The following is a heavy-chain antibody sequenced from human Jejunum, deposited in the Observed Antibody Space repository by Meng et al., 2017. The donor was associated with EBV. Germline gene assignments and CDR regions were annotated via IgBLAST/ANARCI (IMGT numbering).Heavy chain of an antibody. V-gene: IGHV4-4*02. CDR2: IYYSGST. CDR1: GASIASRNW. CDR3: VRGGDYCLVY. Sequence: QWPLRWRGPELVKPSGTLSLTGAVSGASIASRNWWSWVRQSPERGLEWIGEIYYSGSTNYNPSLKSRVTILVDRSENHFSLHLSSVTAADTAVYYCVRGGDYCLVYWGQGTLVTVSS. D-gene: IGHD2-21*02. J-gene: IGHJ4*02.